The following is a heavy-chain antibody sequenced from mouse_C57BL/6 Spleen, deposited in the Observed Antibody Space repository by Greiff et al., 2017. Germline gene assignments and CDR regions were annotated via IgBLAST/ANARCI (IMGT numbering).Heavy chain of an antibody. J-gene: IGHJ4*01. Sequence: EVHLVESGGGLVKPGGSLKLSCAASGFTFSDYGMHWVRQAPEKGLEWVAYISSGSSTIYYADTVKGRFTISRDNAKTTLFLQMTSLRSEDTAMYYCARNPYYGKGYYAMDYWGQGTSVTVSS. CDR1: GFTFSDYG. D-gene: IGHD2-1*01. CDR2: ISSGSSTI. V-gene: IGHV5-17*01. CDR3: ARNPYYGKGYYAMDY.